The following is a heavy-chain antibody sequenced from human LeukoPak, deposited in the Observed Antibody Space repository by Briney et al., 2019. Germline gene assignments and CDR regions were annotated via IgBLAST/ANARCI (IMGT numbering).Heavy chain of an antibody. CDR2: ISSTSSYI. V-gene: IGHV3-21*01. CDR1: GFTFSNSA. D-gene: IGHD5-18*01. Sequence: GGSLRLSCTASGFTFSNSAMHWVRQAPGKGLEWVSSISSTSSYIYYADSVEGRFTISRDNAKNSLYLQMNSLRAEDTAVYYCAIGYSYWEASLGYWGQGTLVTVSS. CDR3: AIGYSYWEASLGY. J-gene: IGHJ4*02.